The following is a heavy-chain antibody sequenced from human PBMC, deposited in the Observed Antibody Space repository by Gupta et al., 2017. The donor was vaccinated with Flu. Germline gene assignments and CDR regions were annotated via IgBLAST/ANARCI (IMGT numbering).Heavy chain of an antibody. Sequence: TLASHSISGVRKAPGQGLEWVGWIGVYNGYTRFGQKLQGRVTLTTDTSTTTAVMELRSRTSDDTARYYCARDPPGKTDLDYWGQGTLVTVSS. CDR3: ARDPPGKTDLDY. V-gene: IGHV1-18*01. CDR1: TLASHS. CDR2: IGVYNGYT. J-gene: IGHJ4*02. D-gene: IGHD1-26*01.